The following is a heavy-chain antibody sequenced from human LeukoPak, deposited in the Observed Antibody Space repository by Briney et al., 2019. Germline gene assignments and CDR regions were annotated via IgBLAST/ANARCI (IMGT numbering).Heavy chain of an antibody. CDR3: ARRKVDYYDSSGPFDY. CDR1: GGSIGSGGYS. J-gene: IGHJ4*02. V-gene: IGHV4-30-2*01. CDR2: IYHSGST. Sequence: SETLSLTCTVSGGSIGSGGYSWSWIRQPPGKGLEWIGYIYHSGSTYYNPSLKSRVTISVDGSKNQFSLKLSSVTAADTAVYYCARRKVDYYDSSGPFDYWGQGTLVTVSS. D-gene: IGHD3-22*01.